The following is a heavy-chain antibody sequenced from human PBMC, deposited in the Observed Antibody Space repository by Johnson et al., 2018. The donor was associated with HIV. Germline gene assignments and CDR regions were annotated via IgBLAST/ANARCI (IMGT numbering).Heavy chain of an antibody. V-gene: IGHV3-23*04. D-gene: IGHD4-23*01. J-gene: IGHJ3*02. Sequence: EKLVESGGGLVKPGGSLRLSCAASGFTFSSYTMSWVRQAPGKGLEWVSRIRGSGGSIFYADSVKGRFTISRDNSKNTLYLQMNSLRAEDTAVYYCRVVTGAFDIWGQGTMVTVSS. CDR2: IRGSGGSI. CDR3: RVVTGAFDI. CDR1: GFTFSSYT.